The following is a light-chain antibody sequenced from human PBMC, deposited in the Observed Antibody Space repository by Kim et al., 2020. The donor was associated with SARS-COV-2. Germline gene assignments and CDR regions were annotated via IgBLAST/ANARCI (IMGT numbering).Light chain of an antibody. CDR1: QSVSNY. Sequence: SPGESAPLSCRASQSVSNYLAWYQQKPGQAPRLLIYDASNRATGIPARFSGSGSGTDFTLTISSLEPEDFAVYYCQQRSSWPPGYTFGQGTKLEI. V-gene: IGKV3-11*01. CDR3: QQRSSWPPGYT. J-gene: IGKJ2*01. CDR2: DAS.